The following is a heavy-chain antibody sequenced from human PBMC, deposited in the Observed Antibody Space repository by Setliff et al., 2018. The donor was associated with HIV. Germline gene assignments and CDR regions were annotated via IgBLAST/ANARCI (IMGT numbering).Heavy chain of an antibody. CDR3: ARLRGSYDFSNWFDP. D-gene: IGHD3-3*01. J-gene: IGHJ5*02. Sequence: PSETLSLTCTVSGGSISSDYWGWIRLPPGKGLEWIGDIYHSGFTNYNPSLKSRVTISVDTAKNQFSLKLSSVTAADTAVYYCARLRGSYDFSNWFDPWGQGTQVTV. CDR2: IYHSGFT. V-gene: IGHV4-59*01. CDR1: GGSISSDY.